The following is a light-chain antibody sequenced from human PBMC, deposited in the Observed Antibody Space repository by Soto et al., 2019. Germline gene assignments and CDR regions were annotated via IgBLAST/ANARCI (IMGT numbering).Light chain of an antibody. CDR3: SSYTSSSPVV. CDR2: DVS. CDR1: SSDVGGYNY. Sequence: QSALTQPASVSGSPGQSITISCTGTSSDVGGYNYVSWYQQHPGKAPKLMMYDVSNRPSGVSNRFSGSKSGNTASLTSSGLQAEDEADYYCSSYTSSSPVVFGGGTKLTVL. J-gene: IGLJ2*01. V-gene: IGLV2-14*01.